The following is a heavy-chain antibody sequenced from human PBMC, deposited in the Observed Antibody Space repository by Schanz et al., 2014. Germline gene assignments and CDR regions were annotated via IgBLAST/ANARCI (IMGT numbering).Heavy chain of an antibody. Sequence: VQLEQSGAEVKKPGPSVKVSCKASRSTFSSYTISWVRQARGQGLEWVGRFIPILDVGNYAQKLQGRVTMTADTSTSTAYMDLRSLRSDDTAVYYCARDQSPYTNSSDVRYFDYWGQGSLVTVSS. CDR1: RSTFSSYT. CDR3: ARDQSPYTNSSDVRYFDY. D-gene: IGHD6-6*01. CDR2: FIPILDVG. J-gene: IGHJ4*02. V-gene: IGHV1-69*08.